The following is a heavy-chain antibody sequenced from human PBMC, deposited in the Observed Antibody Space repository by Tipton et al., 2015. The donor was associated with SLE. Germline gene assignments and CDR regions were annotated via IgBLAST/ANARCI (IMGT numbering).Heavy chain of an antibody. V-gene: IGHV1-69*05. Sequence: LVQSGAEVKVSCKSSGGTFSHHDISWVRQAPGQGLEWMGGVIPIFGTANYARKFQDRVTITTDEHTGTAYMELRSLRSEDTAIYFCVRGAAASRYFDYWGQGTLVTVSS. CDR1: GGTFSHHD. D-gene: IGHD2-2*01. CDR2: VIPIFGTA. J-gene: IGHJ4*02. CDR3: VRGAAASRYFDY.